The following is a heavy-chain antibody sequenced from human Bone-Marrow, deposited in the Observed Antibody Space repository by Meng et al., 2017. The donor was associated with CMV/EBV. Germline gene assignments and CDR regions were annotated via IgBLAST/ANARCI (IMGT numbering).Heavy chain of an antibody. CDR1: GFTLSNNW. J-gene: IGHJ3*02. CDR2: IKSDGSST. Sequence: GGSLRLSCAASGFTLSNNWMHWVRQAPGKGLVWVSRIKSDGSSTSYADSVKGRFTISRDNAKNTLYLQMNSLRAEDTAVYYCAGSHDYGSGYAFDIWGQGTMVTVSS. CDR3: AGSHDYGSGYAFDI. V-gene: IGHV3-74*01. D-gene: IGHD3-10*01.